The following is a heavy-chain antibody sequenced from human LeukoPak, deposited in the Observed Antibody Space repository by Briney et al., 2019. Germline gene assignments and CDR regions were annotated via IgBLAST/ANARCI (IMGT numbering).Heavy chain of an antibody. V-gene: IGHV1-18*04. CDR3: ARDDGDLSDAFDI. D-gene: IGHD4-17*01. J-gene: IGHJ3*02. Sequence: ASVTVSFTASGYTFTIYGISGVRQAHGQGEEGMGWISAYNGKTNYAQKLHGTVTMTTDTSTSTAYMELRSLRSDHTAVYYCARDDGDLSDAFDIWGQGTMVTVSS. CDR1: GYTFTIYG. CDR2: ISAYNGKT.